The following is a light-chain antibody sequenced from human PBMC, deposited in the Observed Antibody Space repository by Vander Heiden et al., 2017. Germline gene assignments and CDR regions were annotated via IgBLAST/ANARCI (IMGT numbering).Light chain of an antibody. Sequence: EIVLTQSPATLSLSPGARATLSCRASQSVSSYVAWYQQKPGQAPRLLIYDASNRATSIPARFSGSGSGTDFTLTISSREPEDFAVYYCQQRSNWPLYTFGQGTKLEIK. J-gene: IGKJ2*01. CDR2: DAS. V-gene: IGKV3-11*01. CDR3: QQRSNWPLYT. CDR1: QSVSSY.